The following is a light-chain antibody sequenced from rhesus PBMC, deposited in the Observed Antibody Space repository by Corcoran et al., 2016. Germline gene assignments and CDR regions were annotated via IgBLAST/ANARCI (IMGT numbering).Light chain of an antibody. CDR1: QYISNS. CDR2: AAP. J-gene: IGKJ3*01. Sequence: DIQMTQSPSSVSASVGDSVTITCQVSQYISNSLAWYQLRPATVPKLLIYAAPTLQRGVTSRLSGSGSGTDFTLPVRSLQPEDFATYYCQHGYGVPFTFGPGTKLAIK. V-gene: IGKV1-33*02. CDR3: QHGYGVPFT.